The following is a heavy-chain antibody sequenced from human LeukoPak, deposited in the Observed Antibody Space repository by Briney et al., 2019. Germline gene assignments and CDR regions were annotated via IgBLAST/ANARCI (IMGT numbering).Heavy chain of an antibody. J-gene: IGHJ4*02. D-gene: IGHD4-23*01. CDR2: IYHSGST. V-gene: IGHV4-30-2*01. Sequence: SETLSLTCAVSGGSISSGGYSWSWIRQPPGKGLEWIGYIYHSGSTYYNPSLKSRVTISVDRSKNQFSLKLSSVTAADTAVYYCARGIYGGNPASWYYFDYWGQGTLVTVSS. CDR3: ARGIYGGNPASWYYFDY. CDR1: GGSISSGGYS.